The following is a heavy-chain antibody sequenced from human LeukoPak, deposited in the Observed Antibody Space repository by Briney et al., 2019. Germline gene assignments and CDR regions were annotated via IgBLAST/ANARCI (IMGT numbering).Heavy chain of an antibody. Sequence: ASVKVSCKASGYTFTSYGISWVRQAPGQGLEWMGWISAYNGNTNYAQKLRGRVTMTTDASTSTAYMELRSLRSDDTAVYYCARDGGSGSYSNYYYYYMDVWGKGTTVTISS. V-gene: IGHV1-18*01. J-gene: IGHJ6*03. CDR2: ISAYNGNT. D-gene: IGHD3-10*01. CDR1: GYTFTSYG. CDR3: ARDGGSGSYSNYYYYYMDV.